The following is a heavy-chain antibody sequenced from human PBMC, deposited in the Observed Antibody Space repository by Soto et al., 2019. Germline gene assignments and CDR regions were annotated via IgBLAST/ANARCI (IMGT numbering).Heavy chain of an antibody. CDR1: GFTFSSYW. Sequence: GGSLRLSCAASGFTFSSYWMSWVRQAPGKGLEWVANIKQDGSEKYYVDSVKGRFTISRDNAKNSLYLQMNSLRAEDTAVYYCARDSSYSSSWYRYYYGMDVWGQGTTVTVSS. CDR3: ARDSSYSSSWYRYYYGMDV. J-gene: IGHJ6*02. D-gene: IGHD6-13*01. CDR2: IKQDGSEK. V-gene: IGHV3-7*01.